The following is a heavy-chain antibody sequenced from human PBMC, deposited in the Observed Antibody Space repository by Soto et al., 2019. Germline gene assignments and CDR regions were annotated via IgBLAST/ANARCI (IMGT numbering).Heavy chain of an antibody. CDR3: ARHHDAGYYFDY. V-gene: IGHV4-39*01. CDR2: VDTSGGT. Sequence: QLQLQESGPGLVTPSETLSLTCSVSGCSISSSTYYWVWIRQSPGKGVEWIGRVDTSGGTYYNPSLKSRVSMSVDTPNNQVALKSNSVTAADTALYYCARHHDAGYYFDYWGQGILVTASS. J-gene: IGHJ4*02. CDR1: GCSISSSTYY.